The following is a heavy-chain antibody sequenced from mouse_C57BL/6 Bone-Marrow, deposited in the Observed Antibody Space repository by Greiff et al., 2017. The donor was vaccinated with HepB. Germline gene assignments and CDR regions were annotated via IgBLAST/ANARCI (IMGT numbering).Heavy chain of an antibody. D-gene: IGHD2-10*01. CDR1: GFNIKDDY. V-gene: IGHV14-4*01. CDR2: IDPENGDT. Sequence: EVHLVESGAELVRPGASVKLSCTASGFNIKDDYMHWVKQRPEQGLEWIGWIDPENGDTEYASKFQGKATITADTSSNTAYLQLSSLTSEDTAVYYCTRSYYHWYCDVWGTGTTVTVSS. CDR3: TRSYYHWYCDV. J-gene: IGHJ1*03.